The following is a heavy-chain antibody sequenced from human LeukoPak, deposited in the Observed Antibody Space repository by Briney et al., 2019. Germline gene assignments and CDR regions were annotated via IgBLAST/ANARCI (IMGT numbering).Heavy chain of an antibody. CDR3: ARDEARYSSGYYPNWFDP. D-gene: IGHD3-22*01. Sequence: EASVKVPCKASGYTFSSYGISWVRQAPGQGLEWMGWISGYNGNTHYAHNLQGRVTMTTDTSTSTAYMELRSLRSDDTAVYYCARDEARYSSGYYPNWFDPWGQGTLVTVSS. V-gene: IGHV1-18*01. J-gene: IGHJ5*02. CDR2: ISGYNGNT. CDR1: GYTFSSYG.